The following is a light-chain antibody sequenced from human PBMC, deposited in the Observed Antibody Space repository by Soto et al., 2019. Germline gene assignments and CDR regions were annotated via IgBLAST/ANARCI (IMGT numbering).Light chain of an antibody. CDR3: CSYAGSYTHYV. CDR2: DVS. V-gene: IGLV2-11*01. CDR1: SSDVGGYNY. J-gene: IGLJ1*01. Sequence: QSALTQPRPVSGSPGQSITISCTGTSSDVGGYNYVSWYRQHPGKAPKLMIYDVSKRPSGVPDRSSGSKSGNTASLTISGLQAEDEADYYCCSYAGSYTHYVFGTGTKLTVL.